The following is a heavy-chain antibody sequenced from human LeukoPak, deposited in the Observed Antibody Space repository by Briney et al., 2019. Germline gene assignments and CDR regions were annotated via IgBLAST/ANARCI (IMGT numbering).Heavy chain of an antibody. J-gene: IGHJ4*02. CDR2: TYYSGST. CDR3: ERASYNYDISGWVPFDY. V-gene: IGHV4-38-2*01. Sequence: PGGSLRLSCAASGFTFSCYAMSWVRQAPGKGLECIGSTYYSGSTYYNPSLKSRVTISVDTSKNQFSLRLSSVTAADTAVYYCERASYNYDISGWVPFDYWGQGTLVTVSS. CDR1: GFTFSCYA. D-gene: IGHD3-22*01.